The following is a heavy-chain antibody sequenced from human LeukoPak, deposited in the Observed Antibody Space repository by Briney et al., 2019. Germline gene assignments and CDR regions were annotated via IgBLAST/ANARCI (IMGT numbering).Heavy chain of an antibody. D-gene: IGHD2-2*01. V-gene: IGHV4-30-4*01. CDR2: IYYSGST. J-gene: IGHJ4*02. Sequence: SQTLSLTCTVSGGSISSGDYYWSWIRQPPGKGLEWIGYIYYSGSTNYNPSLKSRVTISVDTSKNQFSLKLSSVTAADTAVYYCARGLGYCSSTSCSPPQRFDYWGQGTLVTVSS. CDR3: ARGLGYCSSTSCSPPQRFDY. CDR1: GGSISSGDYY.